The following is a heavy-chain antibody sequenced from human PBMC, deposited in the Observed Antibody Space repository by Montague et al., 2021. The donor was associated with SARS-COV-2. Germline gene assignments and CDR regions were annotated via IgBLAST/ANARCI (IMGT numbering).Heavy chain of an antibody. Sequence: TLSLTCTVSGGSISYYCYFWTWHRQGAGKGLVWIGCIHASTSSNSYLSLKSRVAISIDTTKVQLSLELSSVTAADTAVYYCASSHCGGVCYSGQGTLVTVSS. CDR1: GGSISYYCYF. CDR2: IHASTSS. J-gene: IGHJ4*02. D-gene: IGHD2-21*02. V-gene: IGHV4-61*02. CDR3: ASSHCGGVCY.